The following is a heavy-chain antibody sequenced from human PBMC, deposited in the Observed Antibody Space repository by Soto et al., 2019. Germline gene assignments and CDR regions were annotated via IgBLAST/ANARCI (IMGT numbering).Heavy chain of an antibody. Sequence: GGSLSLSCAASGFTFISYSMNWVRQAPGKGLEWVSSISSSSSYIYYADSVKGRFTISRDNAKNSLYLQMNSLRAEDTAVYYCARDSGTAMAYYYYYGMDVWGQGTTVTVSS. CDR3: ARDSGTAMAYYYYYGMDV. D-gene: IGHD5-18*01. J-gene: IGHJ6*02. V-gene: IGHV3-21*01. CDR2: ISSSSSYI. CDR1: GFTFISYS.